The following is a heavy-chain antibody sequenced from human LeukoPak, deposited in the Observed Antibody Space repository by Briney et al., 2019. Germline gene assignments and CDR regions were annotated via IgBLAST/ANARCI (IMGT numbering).Heavy chain of an antibody. CDR2: TYYSGST. CDR3: ARDPKYYYDSSAGFDP. V-gene: IGHV4-30-4*01. CDR1: GGSISSGDYY. D-gene: IGHD3-22*01. J-gene: IGHJ5*02. Sequence: PSETLSLTCTVSGGSISSGDYYWSWIRQPPGKGLEWIGYTYYSGSTYYNPSLKSRVTISVDTSKNQFSLKLSSVTAADTAVYYCARDPKYYYDSSAGFDPWGQGTLVTVPS.